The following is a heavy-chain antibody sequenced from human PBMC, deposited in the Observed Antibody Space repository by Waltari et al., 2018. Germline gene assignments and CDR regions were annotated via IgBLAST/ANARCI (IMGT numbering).Heavy chain of an antibody. D-gene: IGHD2-21*02. CDR3: AREGDYGGNSGAFDY. V-gene: IGHV1-2*02. Sequence: QVQLVQSGAEVKKPGASVKVSCKASGYTFTGYYKHWVLQAPGQGLEWMGWINPNSGGTNYAQKFQGRVTMTRDTSISTAYMELSRLRSDDTAVYYCAREGDYGGNSGAFDYWGQGTLVTVSS. J-gene: IGHJ4*02. CDR2: INPNSGGT. CDR1: GYTFTGYY.